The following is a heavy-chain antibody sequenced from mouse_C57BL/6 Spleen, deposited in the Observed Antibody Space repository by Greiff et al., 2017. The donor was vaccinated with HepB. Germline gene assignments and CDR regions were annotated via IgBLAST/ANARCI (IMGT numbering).Heavy chain of an antibody. CDR1: GYAFSSSW. CDR3: AEGGYYAMDY. V-gene: IGHV1-82*01. CDR2: IYPGDGDT. Sequence: QVQLQQSGPELVKPGASVKISCKASGYAFSSSWMNWVKQRPGKGLEWIGRIYPGDGDTNYNGKFKGKATLTADKSSSTAYMQLSRLTSEDSAVYFCAEGGYYAMDYWGQGTSVTVSS. J-gene: IGHJ4*01.